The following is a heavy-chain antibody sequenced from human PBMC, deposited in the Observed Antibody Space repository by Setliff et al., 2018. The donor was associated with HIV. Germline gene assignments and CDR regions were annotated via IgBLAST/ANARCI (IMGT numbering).Heavy chain of an antibody. D-gene: IGHD3-10*01. CDR3: VRDGARGVNDLDY. Sequence: LRLSCAASGFTFSIYTMNWVRQAPGKGLEWVSSLSGDSNHIYYADSVQGRFTISRDNSKSSVSPQMSGLRPEDTAMYYCVRDGARGVNDLDYWGQGTMVTVSS. J-gene: IGHJ4*03. V-gene: IGHV3-21*01. CDR1: GFTFSIYT. CDR2: LSGDSNHI.